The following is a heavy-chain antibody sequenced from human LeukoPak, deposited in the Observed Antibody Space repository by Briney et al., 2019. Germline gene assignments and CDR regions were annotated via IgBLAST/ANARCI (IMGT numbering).Heavy chain of an antibody. D-gene: IGHD1-14*01. Sequence: SETLSLTCTVSGGSISSGSYYWSWIRQPAGKGLEWIGSIYYSGSTYYNPSLKSRVTISVDTSKNQFSLKLSSVTAADTAVYYCARSERGFFDYWGQGTLVTVSS. J-gene: IGHJ4*02. CDR1: GGSISSGSYY. CDR2: IYYSGST. V-gene: IGHV4-39*07. CDR3: ARSERGFFDY.